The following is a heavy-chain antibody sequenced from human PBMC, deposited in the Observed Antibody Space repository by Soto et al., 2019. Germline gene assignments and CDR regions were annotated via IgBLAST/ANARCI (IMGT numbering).Heavy chain of an antibody. Sequence: SETLSLTCTVSGASLGSSSYYWGWIRQPPGKGLEWIGSTYYSGSTYYNPSLQSRVTISVDTSNNHFSMKLSSAIAADTAGYKCAVYDILTFYSPQYSFDYWGRGAPVTFSS. CDR1: GASLGSSSYY. CDR2: TYYSGST. D-gene: IGHD3-9*01. V-gene: IGHV4-39*02. CDR3: AVYDILTFYSPQYSFDY. J-gene: IGHJ4*02.